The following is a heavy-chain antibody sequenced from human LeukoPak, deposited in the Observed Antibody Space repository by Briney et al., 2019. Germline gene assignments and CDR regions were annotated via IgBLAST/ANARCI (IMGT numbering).Heavy chain of an antibody. CDR1: GFTFSDYA. D-gene: IGHD6-19*01. Sequence: GGSLRLSCVASGFTFSDYAVSWVRQTPGKGLEWVSATCANDGKSYHGDSVKGRFTISRDNSRNTFYLQMNSLRADDTALYYCAKGSSSCCYSGIDHWGQGTLVIVSS. CDR3: AKGSSSCCYSGIDH. CDR2: TCANDGKS. J-gene: IGHJ5*02. V-gene: IGHV3-23*02.